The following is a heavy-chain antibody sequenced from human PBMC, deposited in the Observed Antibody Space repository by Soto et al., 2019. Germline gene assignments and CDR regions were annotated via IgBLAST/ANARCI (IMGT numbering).Heavy chain of an antibody. CDR2: FNPSGGST. CDR3: ARERYCSSTSCLNYYYHGMDV. Sequence: ASVKVSCKASGYTFTSYYIHWVRQDPGQGLEWMGLFNPSGGSTTYAQRFQGRVTMTRDTSTSTVYMELSSLRSEDTAVYYCARERYCSSTSCLNYYYHGMDVWGQGTTVTVSS. CDR1: GYTFTSYY. V-gene: IGHV1-46*03. D-gene: IGHD2-2*01. J-gene: IGHJ6*02.